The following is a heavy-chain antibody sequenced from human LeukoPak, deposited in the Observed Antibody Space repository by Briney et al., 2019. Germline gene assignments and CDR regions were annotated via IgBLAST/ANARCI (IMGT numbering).Heavy chain of an antibody. V-gene: IGHV3-23*01. D-gene: IGHD6-6*01. CDR1: GFTFSSYW. CDR2: ISGTGGST. CDR3: AKEGGRIAARPFDY. Sequence: PGGSLRLSCAASGFTFSSYWMHWVRQAPGKGLEWVSGISGTGGSTYYADSVKGRFTISRDNSKNTVSLQMNSLRAEDTAVYYCAKEGGRIAARPFDYWGQGTLVTVSS. J-gene: IGHJ4*02.